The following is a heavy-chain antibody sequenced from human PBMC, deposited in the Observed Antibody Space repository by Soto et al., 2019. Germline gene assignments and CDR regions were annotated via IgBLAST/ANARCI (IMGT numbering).Heavy chain of an antibody. V-gene: IGHV5-51*01. CDR1: GYSFTTNW. D-gene: IGHD6-13*01. CDR3: ARHSGVAEDGTD. J-gene: IGHJ1*01. CDR2: IYPGDSDT. Sequence: GESLKISCKGSGYSFTTNWIGWVRQMPGKGLEWMGVIYPGDSDTRYSPPFQGQVAISADKPINTAYLQWSSLKASDTAMYYCARHSGVAEDGTDWGQGTLVTVSS.